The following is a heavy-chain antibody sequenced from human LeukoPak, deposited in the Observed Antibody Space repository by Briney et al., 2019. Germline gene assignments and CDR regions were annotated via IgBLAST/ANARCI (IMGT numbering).Heavy chain of an antibody. CDR1: GFSFSSYG. CDR2: FLYDGSTK. D-gene: IGHD6-13*01. J-gene: IGHJ4*02. CDR3: AKDPSQLVPLYDFEY. Sequence: PGRSLSLSCAASGFSFSSYGMHWVRQAPGKGLEWVAVFLYDGSTKYYADSVKGRFTISRDNSENTLSLQMNSLRSEDTAVYYCAKDPSQLVPLYDFEYWGQGTLVTVSS. V-gene: IGHV3-30*18.